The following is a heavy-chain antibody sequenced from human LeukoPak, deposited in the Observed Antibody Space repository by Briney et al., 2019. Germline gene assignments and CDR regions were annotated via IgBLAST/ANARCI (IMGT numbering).Heavy chain of an antibody. CDR3: AKEGVAAAGKGDFDY. Sequence: SGGSLRLSCAASGFTFSSYGMHWVRQAPGKGLEWVAVISYDGSNKYYADSVKGRFTISRDNSKNTLYLQMNSLRAEDTAVYYCAKEGVAAAGKGDFDYWGQGTLVTVSS. CDR1: GFTFSSYG. J-gene: IGHJ4*02. D-gene: IGHD6-13*01. CDR2: ISYDGSNK. V-gene: IGHV3-30*18.